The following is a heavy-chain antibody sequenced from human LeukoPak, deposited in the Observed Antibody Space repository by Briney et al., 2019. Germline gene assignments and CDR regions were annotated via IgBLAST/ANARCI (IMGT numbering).Heavy chain of an antibody. CDR2: IKQDGSEK. D-gene: IGHD3-10*01. CDR3: ARVGYYYGSGSYGAFDI. Sequence: GGSLRLSCAASGLTFSSYWMSWVRQAPGKGLEWVTNIKQDGSEKYYVDSVKGRFTISRDNAKNSLYLQMNSLRAEDTAVYYCARVGYYYGSGSYGAFDIWGQGTMVTVSS. J-gene: IGHJ3*02. CDR1: GLTFSSYW. V-gene: IGHV3-7*01.